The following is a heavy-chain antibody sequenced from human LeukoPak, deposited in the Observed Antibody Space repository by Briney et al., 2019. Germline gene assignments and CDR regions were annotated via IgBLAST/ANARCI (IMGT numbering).Heavy chain of an antibody. Sequence: NPSETLSLTCTVSGYSISSGYYWGWIRQPPGKGLEWIGSIYHSGSTYYNPSLKSRVTISVDTSKNQFSLKLSSVTATDTAVYYCARMEIIAVAGTIDYWGQGTLVTVSS. V-gene: IGHV4-38-2*02. CDR2: IYHSGST. J-gene: IGHJ4*02. CDR3: ARMEIIAVAGTIDY. CDR1: GYSISSGYY. D-gene: IGHD6-19*01.